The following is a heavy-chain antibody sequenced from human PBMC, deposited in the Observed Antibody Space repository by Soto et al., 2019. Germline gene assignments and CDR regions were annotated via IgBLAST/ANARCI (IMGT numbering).Heavy chain of an antibody. J-gene: IGHJ6*03. CDR3: AKDATYGDWYYYYMDV. CDR2: ISYDGSNK. V-gene: IGHV3-30*18. D-gene: IGHD4-17*01. CDR1: GFTFSSYG. Sequence: PGGSLILSCAPSGFTFSSYGMDWVRPAPGKGLEWVAVISYDGSNKYYADSVKGRFTISRDNSKNTLYLQMNSLRAEDTAVYYCAKDATYGDWYYYYMDVWGKGTTVTVSS.